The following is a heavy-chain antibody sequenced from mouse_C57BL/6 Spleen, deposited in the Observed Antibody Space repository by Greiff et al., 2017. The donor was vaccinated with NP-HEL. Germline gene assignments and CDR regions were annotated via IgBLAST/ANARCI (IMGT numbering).Heavy chain of an antibody. CDR1: GYSFTSYY. CDR2: IYPGSGNT. J-gene: IGHJ4*01. Sequence: VKLQQSGPELVKPGASVKISCKASGYSFTSYYIHWVKQRPGQGLEWIGWIYPGSGNTKYNEKFKGKATLTADTSSSTAYMQLSSLTSEDSAVYYCARRDYYGYAMDYWGQGTSVTVSS. CDR3: ARRDYYGYAMDY. D-gene: IGHD1-1*01. V-gene: IGHV1-66*01.